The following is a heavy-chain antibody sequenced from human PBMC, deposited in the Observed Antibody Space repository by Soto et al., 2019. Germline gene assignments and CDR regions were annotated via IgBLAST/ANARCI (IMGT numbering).Heavy chain of an antibody. J-gene: IGHJ4*02. Sequence: EVQLLESGGELVQPGGSLRLSWAPSGFTFSSYTMNWVRQAPGKGLAWVSTITSGGTTYYADSVKGRFTISRDDSKNTLYLQMNSLRAEDTALYYCAKRHTTVVTPANYFDYWGQGTLVTVSS. D-gene: IGHD1-1*01. V-gene: IGHV3-23*01. CDR1: GFTFSSYT. CDR2: ITSGGTT. CDR3: AKRHTTVVTPANYFDY.